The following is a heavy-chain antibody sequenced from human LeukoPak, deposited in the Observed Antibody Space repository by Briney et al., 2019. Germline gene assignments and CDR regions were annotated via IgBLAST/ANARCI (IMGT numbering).Heavy chain of an antibody. CDR3: ARDLHWGPDY. Sequence: ASMKVSCKASGYTFTGYYMHLVRQAPGQGLEWMGWINPNTGDTNYAQKFQGRVTMTRVTSISTAYMELSSLRSDDTAVYYCARDLHWGPDYWGQGTLVTVSS. CDR1: GYTFTGYY. J-gene: IGHJ4*02. V-gene: IGHV1-2*02. CDR2: INPNTGDT. D-gene: IGHD7-27*01.